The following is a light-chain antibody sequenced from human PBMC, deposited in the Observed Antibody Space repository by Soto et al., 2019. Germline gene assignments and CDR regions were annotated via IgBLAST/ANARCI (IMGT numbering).Light chain of an antibody. CDR3: QQYGSAPFT. J-gene: IGKJ3*01. V-gene: IGKV3-15*01. CDR1: QSVSTN. Sequence: EIVMTQSPATLSVSPGERATLSCRASQSVSTNLAWYQQKPGQAPRLVIYGASTRATGIPAKFRGSGSGTEFTLTISSLQSEDFAVYYCQQYGSAPFTFGPGTKVDIK. CDR2: GAS.